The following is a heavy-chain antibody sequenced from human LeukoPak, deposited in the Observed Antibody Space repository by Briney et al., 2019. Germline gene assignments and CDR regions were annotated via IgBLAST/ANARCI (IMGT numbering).Heavy chain of an antibody. Sequence: ASVKVSCKASGYTFTSYDINWVRQAPGQGLEWMGWINPDSGGTNYLQKFQGWVTMTRDTSASTGYMELSRLRSDDTAVYYCARAQSYCSSPSCPWWYYGMDVWGQGTTVTVSS. J-gene: IGHJ6*02. D-gene: IGHD2-2*01. CDR2: INPDSGGT. CDR3: ARAQSYCSSPSCPWWYYGMDV. V-gene: IGHV1-2*04. CDR1: GYTFTSYD.